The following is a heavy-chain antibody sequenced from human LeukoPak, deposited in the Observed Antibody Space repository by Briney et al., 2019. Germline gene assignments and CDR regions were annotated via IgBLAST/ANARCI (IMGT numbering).Heavy chain of an antibody. D-gene: IGHD2-15*01. Sequence: GESLKISCKGSGYSFTSYWIGWVRQMPGKGLEWMGIIYPGDSDTRYSPSFQGQVTISADKSISTAYLQWSSLKASDTAMYYCARHSAGYCSGGSCYPQLWGQGTTVTVSS. CDR2: IYPGDSDT. J-gene: IGHJ6*02. CDR3: ARHSAGYCSGGSCYPQL. V-gene: IGHV5-51*01. CDR1: GYSFTSYW.